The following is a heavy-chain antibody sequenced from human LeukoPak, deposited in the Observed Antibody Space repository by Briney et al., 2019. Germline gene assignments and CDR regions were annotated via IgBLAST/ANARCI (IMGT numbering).Heavy chain of an antibody. D-gene: IGHD3-22*01. CDR3: ARRDDSSGYHKIFDY. CDR2: IYYSENT. Sequence: SETLSLTCTVSGGSISSSSYYWGWIRQPPGKGLEWIGSIYYSENTYYNPSLKSRVTISIDTSNNQFYLKLSSLTAADTAVYYCARRDDSSGYHKIFDYWGQGTLVTVSS. CDR1: GGSISSSSYY. V-gene: IGHV4-39*01. J-gene: IGHJ4*02.